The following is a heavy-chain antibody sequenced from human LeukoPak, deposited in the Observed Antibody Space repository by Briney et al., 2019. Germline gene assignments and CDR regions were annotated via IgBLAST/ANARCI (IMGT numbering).Heavy chain of an antibody. Sequence: PGGSLRLSCAASGFTVSSNYMSWVRQAPGKGLEGVSVIYSGGSTYYADSAKGRFTISRDNSKNTLYLQMNSLRAEDTAVYYCARDGCSGGSCYSVWGQGTLVTVSS. CDR1: GFTVSSNY. V-gene: IGHV3-53*01. CDR2: IYSGGST. D-gene: IGHD2-15*01. CDR3: ARDGCSGGSCYSV. J-gene: IGHJ4*02.